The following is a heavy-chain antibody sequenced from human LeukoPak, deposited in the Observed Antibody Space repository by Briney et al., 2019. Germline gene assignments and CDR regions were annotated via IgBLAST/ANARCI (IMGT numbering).Heavy chain of an antibody. Sequence: PGGSLRLSCAASVFTFSSSVMICVRHAPGKGLECVALISYDGNTKDSVKGRFTISRDNAKNTLSLQMSSLRPEDTAVYYCARAGGYDAFDIWGRGTMVTVSS. CDR1: VFTFSSSV. D-gene: IGHD3-22*01. CDR3: ARAGGYDAFDI. J-gene: IGHJ3*02. CDR2: ISYDGNT. V-gene: IGHV3-30-3*01.